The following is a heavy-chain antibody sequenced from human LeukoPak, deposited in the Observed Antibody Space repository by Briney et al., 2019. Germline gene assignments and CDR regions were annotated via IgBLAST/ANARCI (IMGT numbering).Heavy chain of an antibody. V-gene: IGHV1-2*02. J-gene: IGHJ5*02. Sequence: ASVKVSCKASGYTFTGYYMHWVRRAPGQGLEWMGWINPNSGGTNYAQKFQGRVTMTRDTSISTAYMELSRLRSDDTAVYYCARAGTGTTVLFNWFDPWGQGTLVTVSS. D-gene: IGHD1-1*01. CDR3: ARAGTGTTVLFNWFDP. CDR2: INPNSGGT. CDR1: GYTFTGYY.